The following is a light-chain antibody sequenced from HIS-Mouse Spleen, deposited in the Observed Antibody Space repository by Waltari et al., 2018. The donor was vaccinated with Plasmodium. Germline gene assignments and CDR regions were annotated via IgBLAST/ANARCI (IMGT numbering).Light chain of an antibody. Sequence: VMTQSPLSLPVTPGEPASISCRSSQSLLHSNGYNYLDWYLQKPGQSPQLLIYLGSNRASGVPDRFSGSGSGTDFTLKISRVEAEDVGVYYCMQALQTPPTFGQGTKVEIK. CDR2: LGS. V-gene: IGKV2-28*01. CDR3: MQALQTPPT. J-gene: IGKJ1*01. CDR1: QSLLHSNGYNY.